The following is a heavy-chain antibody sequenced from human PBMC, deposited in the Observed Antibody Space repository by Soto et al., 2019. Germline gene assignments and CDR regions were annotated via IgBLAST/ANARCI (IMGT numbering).Heavy chain of an antibody. J-gene: IGHJ4*02. Sequence: LPETLSLTCTVSGGSISSGGYYWSWIRQHPGKGLEWIGYIYYSGSTYYNPSLKSRITISVDTSKNQFSLKLTSVTAADTAVYYCARIQVTIVGVIILRPVDDWGQGTLVTVSS. CDR3: ARIQVTIVGVIILRPVDD. V-gene: IGHV4-31*03. D-gene: IGHD3-3*01. CDR2: IYYSGST. CDR1: GGSISSGGYY.